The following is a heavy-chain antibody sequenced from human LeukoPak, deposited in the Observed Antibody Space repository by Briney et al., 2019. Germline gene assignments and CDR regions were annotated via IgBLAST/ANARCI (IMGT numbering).Heavy chain of an antibody. V-gene: IGHV3-49*03. J-gene: IGHJ3*02. D-gene: IGHD1-26*01. Sequence: GGSLRLSCTSSGFTFREFAVSWFRQAPGKGLEWIGFIRSSIYGGTPKAAASVKGRFIFSRDDSKGVAYLRMNSLKTEDTAVYYCTHRGELLGDRAFDIWGQGTMVTVSS. CDR1: GFTFREFA. CDR2: IRSSIYGGTP. CDR3: THRGELLGDRAFDI.